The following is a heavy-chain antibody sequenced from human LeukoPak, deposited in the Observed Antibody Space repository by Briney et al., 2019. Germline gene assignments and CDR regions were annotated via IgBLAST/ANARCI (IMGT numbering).Heavy chain of an antibody. CDR3: ARLGAPYDNVEYR. V-gene: IGHV3-74*01. CDR2: IKPDWSYT. J-gene: IGHJ4*02. D-gene: IGHD3-16*01. Sequence: GRSLRLSCTVSGITLSNYWIHWVPQAPGRGPVCVSGIKPDWSYTTSADSVRGRFTISRDNAKNTLYLQMNSLRGEDTAMYYCARLGAPYDNVEYRGGEGALVTVSS. CDR1: GITLSNYW.